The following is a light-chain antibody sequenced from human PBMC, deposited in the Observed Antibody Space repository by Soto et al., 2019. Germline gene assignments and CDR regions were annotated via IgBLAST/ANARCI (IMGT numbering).Light chain of an antibody. CDR3: QTWVTGIHI. J-gene: IGLJ2*01. CDR2: LNSDGSH. CDR1: SGQINYA. Sequence: QPVLTQSPSASASLRASVKLTCTVSSGQINYAIAWHQQQPEKGPRFLMKLNSDGSHSKGDGIPDRFSGSSSGAERYLTISTLQSEDEADYYCQTWVTGIHIFGGGTKLTVL. V-gene: IGLV4-69*01.